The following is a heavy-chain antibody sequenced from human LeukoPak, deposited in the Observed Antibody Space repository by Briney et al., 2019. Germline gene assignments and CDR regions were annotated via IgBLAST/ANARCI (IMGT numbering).Heavy chain of an antibody. CDR3: ARAFQSLGGLSLPDY. CDR1: GYTFTSYY. CDR2: INPSGGST. V-gene: IGHV1-46*01. D-gene: IGHD3-16*02. J-gene: IGHJ4*02. Sequence: ASVKVSCKASGYTFTSYYMHWVRQAPGQGLEWMGIINPSGGSTSYAQKFQGRVTMTRDMSTSTVYMELSSLRSEDTAVYYCARAFQSLGGLSLPDYWGQGTLVTVSS.